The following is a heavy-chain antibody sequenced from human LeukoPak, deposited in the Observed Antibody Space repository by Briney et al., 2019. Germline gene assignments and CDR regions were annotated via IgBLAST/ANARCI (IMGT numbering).Heavy chain of an antibody. Sequence: SETLSLTCAVYGGSFSGYYWSWIRQPPGKGLEWIGEINHSGSTNYNPSLKSRVTISVDTSKNQFSLKLSSVTAADTAVYYCAREGYGDYGLDYWGQGTLVTVSS. CDR2: INHSGST. J-gene: IGHJ4*02. V-gene: IGHV4-34*01. CDR1: GGSFSGYY. D-gene: IGHD4-17*01. CDR3: AREGYGDYGLDY.